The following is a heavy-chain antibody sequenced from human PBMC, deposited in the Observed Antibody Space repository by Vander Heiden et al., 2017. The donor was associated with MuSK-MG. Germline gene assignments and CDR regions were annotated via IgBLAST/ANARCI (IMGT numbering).Heavy chain of an antibody. CDR3: ARDRHGSGSGYYGMDV. V-gene: IGHV3-7*01. J-gene: IGHJ6*02. Sequence: EVQLVESGGGLVQPGGSLRLSCAASGFTFSSYWMSWVRQAPGKGLEWVANIKQDGSEKYYVDSVKGRFTISRDNAKNSLYLQMNSLRAEETAVYYCARDRHGSGSGYYGMDVWGQGTTVTVSS. CDR1: GFTFSSYW. D-gene: IGHD3-10*01. CDR2: IKQDGSEK.